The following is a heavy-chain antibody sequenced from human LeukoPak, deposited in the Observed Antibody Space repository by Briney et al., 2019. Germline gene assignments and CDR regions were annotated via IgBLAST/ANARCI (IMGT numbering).Heavy chain of an antibody. CDR1: GFAFSNYA. J-gene: IGHJ3*02. Sequence: PGGSLRLSCAASGFAFSNYAMHWVRQAPGKGPEYVSAINSNGGSTYYANSVKGRFTIARDNSKNTLYLQMGSLRAEDMAIYYCARVGSWDAYDSWGQGTMVTVSS. CDR3: ARVGSWDAYDS. CDR2: INSNGGST. V-gene: IGHV3-64*01. D-gene: IGHD1-26*01.